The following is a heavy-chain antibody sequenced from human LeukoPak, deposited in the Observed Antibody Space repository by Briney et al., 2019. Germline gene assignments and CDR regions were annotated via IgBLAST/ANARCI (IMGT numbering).Heavy chain of an antibody. Sequence: PSETLSLTCTVSGGSISSGGYYWSWIRQHPGKGLEWIGYIYYSGSTYYNPSLKSRVTISVDTSKNQFSLKLSSVTAADTAVYYCARETPYREQQLGNVANYGMDVWGQGTTVTVSS. CDR3: ARETPYREQQLGNVANYGMDV. V-gene: IGHV4-31*03. CDR2: IYYSGST. D-gene: IGHD6-13*01. CDR1: GGSISSGGYY. J-gene: IGHJ6*02.